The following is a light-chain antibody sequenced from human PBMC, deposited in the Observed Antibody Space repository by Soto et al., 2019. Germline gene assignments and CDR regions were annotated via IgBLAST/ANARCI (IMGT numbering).Light chain of an antibody. CDR3: SSYTTSNTRQIV. CDR2: DVS. CDR1: SSEVGGYNY. Sequence: QSVLTQPASVSGSPGQLITISCTGTSSEVGGYNYVSWYQHHPGKAPKLMIFDVSNRPSGVSNRFSGSKSGNTASLTISVLQPEDEADYYCSSYTTSNTRQIVFGTGTKVTVL. J-gene: IGLJ1*01. V-gene: IGLV2-14*03.